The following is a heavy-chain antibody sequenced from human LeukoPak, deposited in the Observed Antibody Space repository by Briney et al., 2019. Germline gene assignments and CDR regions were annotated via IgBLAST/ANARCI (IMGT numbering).Heavy chain of an antibody. CDR2: IYYSGST. Sequence: SETLSLTCTVSGYSINSAFYWGWIRQPPGKGLEWIGSIYYSGSTYYNPSLKSRVTISVDTSKNQFSLKLSSVTAADTAVYYCARHTTVTQLFDYWGQGTLVTVSS. D-gene: IGHD4-17*01. CDR3: ARHTTVTQLFDY. V-gene: IGHV4-38-2*02. J-gene: IGHJ4*02. CDR1: GYSINSAFY.